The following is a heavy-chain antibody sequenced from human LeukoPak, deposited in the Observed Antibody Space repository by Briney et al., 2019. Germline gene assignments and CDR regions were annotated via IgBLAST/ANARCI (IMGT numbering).Heavy chain of an antibody. V-gene: IGHV1-18*01. J-gene: IGHJ3*02. Sequence: ASVKVSCKASGYTFTSYGISWVPQAPGQGLEWMGWISAYNGNTNYAQKLQGRVTMTTDTSTSTAYMELRSLRSDDTAVYYCASKAGYCSSTSCYGGHHAFDIWGQGTMVTVSS. CDR3: ASKAGYCSSTSCYGGHHAFDI. D-gene: IGHD2-2*01. CDR2: ISAYNGNT. CDR1: GYTFTSYG.